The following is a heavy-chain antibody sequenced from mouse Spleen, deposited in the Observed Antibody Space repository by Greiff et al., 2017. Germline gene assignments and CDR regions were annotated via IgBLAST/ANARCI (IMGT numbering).Heavy chain of an antibody. V-gene: IGHV5-9*04. Sequence: EVKLMESGGGLVKLGGSLKLSCAASGFTFSSYAMSWVRQTPEKRLEWVATISSGGGNTYYPDSVKGRFTISRDNAKNTLYLQMSSLKSEDTAMYYCARRTTGYAMDYWGQGTSVTVSS. J-gene: IGHJ4*01. CDR1: GFTFSSYA. CDR3: ARRTTGYAMDY. CDR2: ISSGGGNT. D-gene: IGHD1-1*01.